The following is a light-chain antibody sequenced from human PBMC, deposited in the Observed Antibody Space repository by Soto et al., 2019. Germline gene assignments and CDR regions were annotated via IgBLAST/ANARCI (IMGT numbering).Light chain of an antibody. CDR3: QQYHNWPPGLT. J-gene: IGKJ4*01. CDR2: GAS. Sequence: EVVKTQSPATLSVSPGERVTLSCTASQSVSGNLAWYQQKPGQAPRLLIHGASTRATDIPARFSGSGSGTEFTLTIISLQSEDLAVYYCQQYHNWPPGLTFGGGTRVEIK. V-gene: IGKV3-15*01. CDR1: QSVSGN.